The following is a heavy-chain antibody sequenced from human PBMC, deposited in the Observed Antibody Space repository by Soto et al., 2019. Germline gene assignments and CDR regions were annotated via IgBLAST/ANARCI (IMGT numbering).Heavy chain of an antibody. V-gene: IGHV4-39*01. CDR2: IYYSGST. CDR1: GGSISSSSYY. CDR3: ATTLTTGVIYFDY. Sequence: SETLSLTCTVSGGSISSSSYYWGWIRQPPGKGLEWIGSIYYSGSTYYNPSLKSRVTISVDTSKNQFSLKLSSVTAADTAVYYCATTLTTGVIYFDYWGQGTLVTVSS. D-gene: IGHD4-17*01. J-gene: IGHJ4*02.